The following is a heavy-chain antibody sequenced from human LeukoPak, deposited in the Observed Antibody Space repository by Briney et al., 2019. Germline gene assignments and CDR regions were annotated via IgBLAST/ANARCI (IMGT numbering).Heavy chain of an antibody. CDR3: ARDQYSSSWYWFDP. Sequence: SETLSLTCSVSTDSTNTYYWSWIRQSPGKGLEWIGHIYHSGSTDYNPSLKSRVTLSVDTSKNQFSLKLSSVTAADTAVYYCARDQYSSSWYWFDPWGQGTLVTVSS. V-gene: IGHV4-59*01. D-gene: IGHD6-13*01. CDR2: IYHSGST. CDR1: TDSTNTYY. J-gene: IGHJ5*02.